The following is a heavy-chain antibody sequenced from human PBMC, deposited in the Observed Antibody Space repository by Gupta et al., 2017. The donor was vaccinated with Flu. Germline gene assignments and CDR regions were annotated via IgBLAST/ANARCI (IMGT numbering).Heavy chain of an antibody. Sequence: QVQLQASGPGLVTASETMSLTCGGSDVSVDGHYCWGWVRQPPGKGLEWIGIILPNGTAYYNPSLKNRVTMATDRSKNQLSLKVESVTATDSAVYYCVRDGSGYFYNHYFLDWGRGTLVTVSP. CDR1: DVSVDGHYC. V-gene: IGHV4-38-2*02. CDR3: VRDGSGYFYNHYFLD. D-gene: IGHD3-22*01. CDR2: ILPNGTA. J-gene: IGHJ1*01.